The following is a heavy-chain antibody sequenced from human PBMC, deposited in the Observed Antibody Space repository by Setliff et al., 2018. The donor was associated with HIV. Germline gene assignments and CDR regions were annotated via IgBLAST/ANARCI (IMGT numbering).Heavy chain of an antibody. Sequence: KPSETLSLTCAVSGYSISSAYYWGWIRQPPGKGLEWIGSMYHSGSTYYNTSLQSRVTISVDSSKNQFSLKLTSVTAADTAVYYCASLLTGEPGRSGYFALWGRGALVTVSS. J-gene: IGHJ2*01. V-gene: IGHV4-38-2*01. CDR1: GYSISSAYY. D-gene: IGHD7-27*01. CDR3: ASLLTGEPGRSGYFAL. CDR2: MYHSGST.